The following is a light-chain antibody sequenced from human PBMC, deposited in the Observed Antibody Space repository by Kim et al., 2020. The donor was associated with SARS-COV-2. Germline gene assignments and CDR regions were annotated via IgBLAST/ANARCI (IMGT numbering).Light chain of an antibody. CDR3: CSFAGPDIYV. V-gene: IGLV2-11*01. CDR1: SSDVGGYNH. CDR2: DVN. J-gene: IGLJ1*01. Sequence: QSALTQPRSVSGSPGQSVTISCTGTSSDVGGYNHVSWYQQHPGKAPKLIINDVNTGPSGVPDRFSGYKSGNTAFLIISGLQAEDEGDYYCCSFAGPDIYVFGSGTKVTVL.